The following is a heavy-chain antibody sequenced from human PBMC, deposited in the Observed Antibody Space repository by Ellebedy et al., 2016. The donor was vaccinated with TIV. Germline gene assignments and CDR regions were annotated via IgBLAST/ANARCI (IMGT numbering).Heavy chain of an antibody. J-gene: IGHJ4*02. CDR1: GFTFDDYA. D-gene: IGHD3-22*01. Sequence: GGSLRLSCAASGFTFDDYAMHWVRQAPGKGLEWVSGISWNSGSIGYADSVKGRFTISRDNAKNSLYLEMNSLRAEDTAVYYCARAPITMIVVVREFDYWGQGTLVTVSS. V-gene: IGHV3-9*01. CDR2: ISWNSGSI. CDR3: ARAPITMIVVVREFDY.